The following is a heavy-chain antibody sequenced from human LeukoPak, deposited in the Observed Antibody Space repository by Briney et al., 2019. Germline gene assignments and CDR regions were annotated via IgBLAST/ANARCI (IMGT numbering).Heavy chain of an antibody. CDR2: ISYDGSNK. CDR1: GFTFRSYG. D-gene: IGHD3-16*01. Sequence: GRSLRLSCAASGFTFRSYGMHWVRQAPGKGLEWVALISYDGSNKYYADSVKGRFTISRDNSKNTLYLQMNSLRAEDTAVYYCAKDEADYADAFDIWGQGTMVTVSS. V-gene: IGHV3-30*18. J-gene: IGHJ3*02. CDR3: AKDEADYADAFDI.